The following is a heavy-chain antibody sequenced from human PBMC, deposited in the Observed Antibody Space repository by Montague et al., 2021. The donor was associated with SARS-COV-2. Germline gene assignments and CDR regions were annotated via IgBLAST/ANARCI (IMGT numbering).Heavy chain of an antibody. D-gene: IGHD1-26*01. CDR2: IWYDGSNK. V-gene: IGHV3-33*01. CDR1: GFTFSSYG. Sequence: SLRLSCAASGFTFSSYGMHWVRQAPGKGLEWVAVIWYDGSNKYYADSVKGRFTISRDNSKNTLHLQMNSLRVEDTAVYYCAREGVVAATTGLDYWGQGTLVTVS. CDR3: AREGVVAATTGLDY. J-gene: IGHJ4*02.